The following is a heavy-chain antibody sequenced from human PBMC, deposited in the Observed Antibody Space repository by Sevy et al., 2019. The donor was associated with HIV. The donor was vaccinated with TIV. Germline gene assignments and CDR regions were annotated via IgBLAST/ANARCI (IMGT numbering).Heavy chain of an antibody. J-gene: IGHJ3*02. CDR2: IYSGGST. CDR1: GFTVSSNY. Sequence: GESLKISCPASGFTVSSNYMSWVRQAPGKGLEWVSVIYSGGSTYYADSVKGRFTISRDNSKNTLYLQMNSLRAEDTAVYYCASGSITMVRGVIRDAFDIWGQGTMVTVSS. CDR3: ASGSITMVRGVIRDAFDI. V-gene: IGHV3-53*01. D-gene: IGHD3-10*01.